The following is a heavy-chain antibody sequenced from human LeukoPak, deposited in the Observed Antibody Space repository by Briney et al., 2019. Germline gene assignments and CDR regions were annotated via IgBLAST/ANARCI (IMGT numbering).Heavy chain of an antibody. CDR1: GFTFSNYW. V-gene: IGHV3-7*01. D-gene: IGHD6-13*01. Sequence: GGSLRLSCAASGFTFSNYWMSWVRQAPGKGLEWVANIEDDGSEKYYVDSVKGRFTISRDNAKNSLYLQMNSLRAEDTAMYYCARTIRGYWGQGTLVTVSS. CDR3: ARTIRGY. CDR2: IEDDGSEK. J-gene: IGHJ4*02.